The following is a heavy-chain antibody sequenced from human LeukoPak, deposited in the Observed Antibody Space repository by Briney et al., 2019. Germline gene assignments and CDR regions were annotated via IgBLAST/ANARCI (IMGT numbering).Heavy chain of an antibody. J-gene: IGHJ5*02. CDR3: ARRNFDWFDP. CDR1: GYTFTNHD. V-gene: IGHV1-8*03. CDR2: MNPNSGKA. Sequence: ASVKVSCKASGYTFTNHDINWVRQATGQGLEWMGWMNPNSGKAGYAHKFQGRVTITRNPSITTAYMELSSLRSEDTAVYYCARRNFDWFDPWGQGTLVTVSS.